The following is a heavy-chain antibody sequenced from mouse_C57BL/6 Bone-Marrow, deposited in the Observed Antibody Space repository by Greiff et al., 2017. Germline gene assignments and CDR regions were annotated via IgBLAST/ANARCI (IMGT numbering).Heavy chain of an antibody. D-gene: IGHD2-3*01. Sequence: DVMLVESGGDLVKPGGSLKLSCAASGFTFSSYGMSWVRQTPDKRLEWVATISSGGSYTYYPDSVKGRFTISRDNAKNTLYLQMSSLKSEDTAMYYCARHGDGYPFAYWGQGTLVTVSA. CDR2: ISSGGSYT. V-gene: IGHV5-6*02. CDR3: ARHGDGYPFAY. J-gene: IGHJ3*01. CDR1: GFTFSSYG.